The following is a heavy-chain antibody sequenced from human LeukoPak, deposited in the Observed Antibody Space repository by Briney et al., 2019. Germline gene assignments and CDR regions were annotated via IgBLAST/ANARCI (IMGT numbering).Heavy chain of an antibody. J-gene: IGHJ4*02. CDR2: ISSSGSTI. D-gene: IGHD3-22*01. CDR3: ARAPNYYDSSGYPPHYFDY. V-gene: IGHV3-11*01. CDR1: GFTFSSYA. Sequence: GGSLRLSCAASGFTFSSYAMSWIRQAPGKGLEWVSYISSSGSTIYYADSVKGRFTISRDNAKNSLYLQMNSLRAEDTAVYYCARAPNYYDSSGYPPHYFDYWGQGTLVTVSS.